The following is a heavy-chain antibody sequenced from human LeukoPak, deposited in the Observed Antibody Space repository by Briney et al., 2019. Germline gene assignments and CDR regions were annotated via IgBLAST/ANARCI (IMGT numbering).Heavy chain of an antibody. CDR2: ISSSSSYT. J-gene: IGHJ4*02. V-gene: IGHV3-11*06. D-gene: IGHD6-13*01. Sequence: GGALRLSCAASGFTFSDFYMTWIRQAPGKGLEWVSYISSSSSYTNYADSVKGRFTISRDNAKNSLYLQMNSLRAEDPAVYYGARGQAAFDSWGQGTLVTVSS. CDR1: GFTFSDFY. CDR3: ARGQAAFDS.